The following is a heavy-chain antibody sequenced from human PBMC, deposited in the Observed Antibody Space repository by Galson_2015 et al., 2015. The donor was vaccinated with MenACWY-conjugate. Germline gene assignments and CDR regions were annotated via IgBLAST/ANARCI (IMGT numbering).Heavy chain of an antibody. CDR3: ARAGSYRFEI. Sequence: SLRLSCAASGFTFSSYWLHWVRQAPGMGLVWVSRINTDGSTTNYADSVEGRFTISRDNARNTAFLQMNSLRAEDTAVYYCARAGSYRFEIWGQGTMVIVSS. V-gene: IGHV3-74*01. J-gene: IGHJ3*02. D-gene: IGHD3-10*01. CDR1: GFTFSSYW. CDR2: INTDGSTT.